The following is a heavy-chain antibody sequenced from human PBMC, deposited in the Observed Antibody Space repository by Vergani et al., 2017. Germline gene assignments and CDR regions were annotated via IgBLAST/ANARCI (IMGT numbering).Heavy chain of an antibody. CDR3: AHRPYDFWSGYYFDY. CDR1: GFSLSNARMG. Sequence: QVTLKESGPVLVKPTETLTLTCTVSGFSLSNARMGVSWIRQPPGKALEWLAHIFSNDEKSYSTSLKSRLTISKDTSKSQVVLTMTNMDPVDTATYYCAHRPYDFWSGYYFDYWGQGTLVTVSS. CDR2: IFSNDEK. J-gene: IGHJ4*02. V-gene: IGHV2-26*01. D-gene: IGHD3-3*01.